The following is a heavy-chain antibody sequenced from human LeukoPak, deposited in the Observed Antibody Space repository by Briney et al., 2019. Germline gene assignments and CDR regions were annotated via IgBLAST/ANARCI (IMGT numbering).Heavy chain of an antibody. Sequence: SETLSLTCTVSGGSIGSGYYWAWIRPPPGKGLEWIGSIHYGGTTHYNPSLQSRVTISADTSKNQFALDLRSVTAADTAVYYCTRDIGGFVSDFWGHGTLVTVSS. D-gene: IGHD5-12*01. J-gene: IGHJ4*01. CDR3: TRDIGGFVSDF. CDR2: IHYGGTT. V-gene: IGHV4-39*02. CDR1: GGSIGSGYY.